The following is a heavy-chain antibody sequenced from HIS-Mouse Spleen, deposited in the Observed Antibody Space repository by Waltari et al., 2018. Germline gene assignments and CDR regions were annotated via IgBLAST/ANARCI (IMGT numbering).Heavy chain of an antibody. CDR3: ARGGSSWYFDL. CDR2: INHSGSP. V-gene: IGHV4-34*01. CDR1: GGSFSGYY. Sequence: QVQLQQWGAGLLKPSETLSLTCAVYGGSFSGYYWSWIRKPPGKGLEWIGEINHSGSPHYNPSLKSRVTISVDTSKNQFSLRVSPVTAADTAVYYCARGGSSWYFDLWGRGTLVTVSS. J-gene: IGHJ2*01.